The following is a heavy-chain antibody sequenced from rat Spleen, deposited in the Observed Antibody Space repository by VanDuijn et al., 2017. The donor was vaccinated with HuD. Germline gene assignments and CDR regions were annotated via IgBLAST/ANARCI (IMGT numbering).Heavy chain of an antibody. D-gene: IGHD1-11*01. Sequence: QVQLKESGPGLVQTSQTLSLTCNVSGLSLTTNSVNWIRQRPGKGLEWMGAIWSGGSTNYNSALKNRLNISRDTSKSQVFLKMNSLQTEDTAIYFCTRTYGGYTSHWFAYWGQGTLVTVSS. CDR1: GLSLTTNS. J-gene: IGHJ3*01. CDR3: TRTYGGYTSHWFAY. V-gene: IGHV2-1*01. CDR2: IWSGGST.